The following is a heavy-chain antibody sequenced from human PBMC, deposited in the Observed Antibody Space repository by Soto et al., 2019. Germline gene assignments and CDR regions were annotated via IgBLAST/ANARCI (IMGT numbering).Heavy chain of an antibody. V-gene: IGHV1-69*13. CDR3: ARDVPLKYYDSTYSYYALDV. D-gene: IGHD3-16*01. CDR1: GGAFSGHA. J-gene: IGHJ6*02. Sequence: SVQVSCKASGGAFSGHAISWLRQAPGQGLEWMGQIIPFFKGTKYAQNFQGRVTITADDSTSTAYMDRSSQTSEDTAVYYCARDVPLKYYDSTYSYYALDVWGQGTTVTVSS. CDR2: IIPFFKGT.